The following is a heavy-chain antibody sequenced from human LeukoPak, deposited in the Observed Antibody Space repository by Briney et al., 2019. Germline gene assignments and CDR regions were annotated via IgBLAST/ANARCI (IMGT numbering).Heavy chain of an antibody. CDR1: GYTFISYH. D-gene: IGHD1-14*01. J-gene: IGHJ3*02. Sequence: ASVKVSCKAYGYTFISYHMHWVRQAPGQGLEWMGIISTSGGSTTYAQKFQGRVTMTRDTSTSTVYMELSSLRSEDTAVYYCARSQYLLNRDALDIWGQGKMVTVSS. CDR2: ISTSGGST. CDR3: ARSQYLLNRDALDI. V-gene: IGHV1-46*01.